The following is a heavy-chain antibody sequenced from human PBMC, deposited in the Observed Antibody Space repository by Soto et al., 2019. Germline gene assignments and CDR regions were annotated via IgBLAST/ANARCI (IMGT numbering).Heavy chain of an antibody. CDR1: GFTFNRFW. V-gene: IGHV3-7*05. J-gene: IGHJ3*01. CDR2: INQDVIKT. Sequence: EVQLVESGGGLVQPGGSLRLSCAASGFTFNRFWMTWVRQAPGKGLECVANINQDVIKTNYGASGNGRFTLSRDNAKNSRYLQLNRLRPENTAVYYCGRDLPPPGEFYYEDFDVWGQGTLVTVSS. CDR3: GRDLPPPGEFYYEDFDV. D-gene: IGHD3-22*01.